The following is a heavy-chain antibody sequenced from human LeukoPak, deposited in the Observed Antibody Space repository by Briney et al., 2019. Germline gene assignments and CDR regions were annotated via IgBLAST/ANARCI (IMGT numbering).Heavy chain of an antibody. CDR2: INPSDGTT. V-gene: IGHV1-46*01. Sequence: ASVKVSCKASGYTFTSYFMHWVRQAPGQGLEWGGIINPSDGTTYYAQKFQGRVTMTRDTSTGTVYMELNSLRSEDTAVYYCARKPPVVPTTMPDNWGQGTLVTVSP. D-gene: IGHD2-2*01. CDR3: ARKPPVVPTTMPDN. J-gene: IGHJ4*02. CDR1: GYTFTSYF.